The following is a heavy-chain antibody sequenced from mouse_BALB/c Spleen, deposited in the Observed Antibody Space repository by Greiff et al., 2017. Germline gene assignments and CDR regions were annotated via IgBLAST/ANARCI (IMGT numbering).Heavy chain of an antibody. Sequence: EVQRVESGPGLVKPSQSLSLTCTVTGYSITSDYAWNWIRQFPGNKLEWMGYISYSGSTSYNPSLKSRLSIARDTSKNQFFLQLNSVTTEDTATYYCARRRRRGGFAYWGQGTLVTVSA. CDR2: ISYSGST. V-gene: IGHV3-2*02. D-gene: IGHD2-12*01. CDR1: GYSITSDYA. J-gene: IGHJ3*01. CDR3: ARRRRRGGFAY.